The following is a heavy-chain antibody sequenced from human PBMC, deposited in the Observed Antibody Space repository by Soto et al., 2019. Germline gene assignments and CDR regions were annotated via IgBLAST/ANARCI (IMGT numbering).Heavy chain of an antibody. D-gene: IGHD3-10*01. J-gene: IGHJ4*02. Sequence: GCSLRLSCPASGFTFPGYGMHWVCQAPGKGLEWVAVIWYDGSNKYYADSLKGRFTISRDNSKNTLYLQMSNLRADDTAVYYCATDFYGSGSEPPFDYWGQGT. CDR2: IWYDGSNK. V-gene: IGHV3-33*01. CDR1: GFTFPGYG. CDR3: ATDFYGSGSEPPFDY.